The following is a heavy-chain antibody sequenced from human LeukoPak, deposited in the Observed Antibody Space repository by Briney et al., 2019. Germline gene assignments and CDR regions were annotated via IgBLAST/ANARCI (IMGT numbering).Heavy chain of an antibody. J-gene: IGHJ4*02. V-gene: IGHV4-38-2*02. CDR1: GYSISSGYY. D-gene: IGHD3-10*01. CDR2: IYHSGST. CDR3: ARDYGSGSYLY. Sequence: PSETLSLTCTVSGYSISSGYYWGWIRQPPGKGLEWIGSIYHSGSTYYNPSLKSRVTISVDTSKNQFSLKLSSVTAADTAVYYCARDYGSGSYLYWGQGTLVTVSS.